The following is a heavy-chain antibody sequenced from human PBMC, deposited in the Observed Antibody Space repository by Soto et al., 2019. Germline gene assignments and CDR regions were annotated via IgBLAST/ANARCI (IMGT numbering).Heavy chain of an antibody. CDR2: IIPIFGTA. CDR1: GNTESDCT. Sequence: VKVSCRFAGNTESDCTIRWLPSARGQGLERMGGIIPIFGTANDAQKFQGRVTITADESTSTAYMELSSLRSEDTAVYYCAREATDSCGYYYLHWFDHWGHRRRATDSS. J-gene: IGHJ5*02. D-gene: IGHD3-22*01. V-gene: IGHV1-69*13. CDR3: AREATDSCGYYYLHWFDH.